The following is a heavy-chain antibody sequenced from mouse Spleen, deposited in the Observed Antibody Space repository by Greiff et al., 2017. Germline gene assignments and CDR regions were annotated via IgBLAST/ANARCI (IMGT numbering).Heavy chain of an antibody. V-gene: IGHV5-6-3*01. CDR3: ARDRSMDY. Sequence: EVKLVESGGGLVQPGGSLKLSCAASGFTFSSYGMSWVRQTPDKRLELVATINSNGGSTYYPDSVKGRFTISRDNAKNTLYLQMSSLKSEDTAMYYCARDRSMDYWGKRTSVTVSS. CDR2: INSNGGST. CDR1: GFTFSSYG. J-gene: IGHJ4*01. D-gene: IGHD2-14*01.